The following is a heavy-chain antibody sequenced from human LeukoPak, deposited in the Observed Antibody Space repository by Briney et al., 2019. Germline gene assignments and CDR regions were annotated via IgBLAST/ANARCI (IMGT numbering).Heavy chain of an antibody. J-gene: IGHJ3*02. CDR1: GFSVSSDY. CDR3: VRATSSLAFDI. Sequence: GGSLRLSCAASGFSVSSDYISWFRQAPGKGLEWVSVIYSGGSTYYADSVEGRFTVSRHTSKNTVYLYMNNLRPEDTAVYYCVRATSSLAFDIWGQGTKVTVSS. CDR2: IYSGGST. D-gene: IGHD6-6*01. V-gene: IGHV3-53*04.